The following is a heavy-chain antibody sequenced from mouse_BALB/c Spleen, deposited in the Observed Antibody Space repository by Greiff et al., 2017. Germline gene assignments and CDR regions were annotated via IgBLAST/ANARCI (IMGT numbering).Heavy chain of an antibody. CDR3: ARRGAGYVFDY. J-gene: IGHJ2*01. CDR1: GFTFSSYT. Sequence: EVKVVESGGGLVQPGGSLKLSCAASGFTFSSYTMSWVRQTPEKRLEWVAYISNGGGSTYYPDTVKGRFTISRDNAKNTLYLQMSSLKSEDTAMYYCARRGAGYVFDYWGQGTTLTVSS. V-gene: IGHV5-12-2*01. CDR2: ISNGGGST. D-gene: IGHD2-10*02.